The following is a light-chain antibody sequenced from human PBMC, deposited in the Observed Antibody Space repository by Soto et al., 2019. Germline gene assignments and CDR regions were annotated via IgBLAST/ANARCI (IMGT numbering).Light chain of an antibody. J-gene: IGKJ4*01. CDR3: QHYRTS. CDR1: QSVSSSY. Sequence: EIVLTQSPGTLSLSPGERATLSCRASQSVSSSYLAWYQQKPGQAPRQLIYGASSRATGIPDRFSGSGSRTGFSLTITRLEPEDFAVYYCQHYRTSFGGGTRVEIK. V-gene: IGKV3-20*01. CDR2: GAS.